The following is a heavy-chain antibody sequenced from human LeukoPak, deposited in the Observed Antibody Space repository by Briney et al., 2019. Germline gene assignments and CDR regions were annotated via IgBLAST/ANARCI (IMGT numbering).Heavy chain of an antibody. CDR1: GYTFTSYD. D-gene: IGHD3-3*01. Sequence: ASVKVSCKASGYTFTSYDINWVRQAPGQGLEWMGWISAYNGNTNYAQKLQGRVTMTTDTSTSTAYMELRSLRSDDTAVYYCARAPDFTIFGVVIAFDIWGQGTMVTVSS. J-gene: IGHJ3*02. V-gene: IGHV1-18*01. CDR3: ARAPDFTIFGVVIAFDI. CDR2: ISAYNGNT.